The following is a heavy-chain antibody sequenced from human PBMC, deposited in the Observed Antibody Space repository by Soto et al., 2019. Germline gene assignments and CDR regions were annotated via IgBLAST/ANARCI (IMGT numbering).Heavy chain of an antibody. J-gene: IGHJ4*02. Sequence: EVQLVESGGGLVQPGGSLRLSCVGSGFIFSRYDMNWVRQAPGKGLEWISYISSSGSPTYYTDSVKGRFTISRDNAKNSLYLQIDSLRDEDTAVYYCARVERISMIRGVKWGQGTLVTVAS. CDR2: ISSSGSPT. V-gene: IGHV3-48*02. D-gene: IGHD3-10*01. CDR1: GFIFSRYD. CDR3: ARVERISMIRGVK.